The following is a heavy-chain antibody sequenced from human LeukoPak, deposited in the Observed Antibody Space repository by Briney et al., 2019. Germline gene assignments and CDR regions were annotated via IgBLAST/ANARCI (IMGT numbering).Heavy chain of an antibody. CDR2: INHSGST. V-gene: IGHV4-34*01. D-gene: IGHD3-16*02. CDR1: GGSFSGYY. J-gene: IGHJ4*02. Sequence: SETLSLTCAVYGGSFSGYYWSWIRQPPGKGLEWIGEINHSGSTNYNPSLKSRVTISVDTSKNQFSLKLSSVTAADTAVYYCARGYDCVWGSYRFYFDYWCQGTLVTVSS. CDR3: ARGYDCVWGSYRFYFDY.